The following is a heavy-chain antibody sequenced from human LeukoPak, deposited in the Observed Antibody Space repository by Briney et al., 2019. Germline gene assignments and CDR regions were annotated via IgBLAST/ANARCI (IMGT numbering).Heavy chain of an antibody. D-gene: IGHD5-12*01. CDR3: ARPTGYSIVDAFDI. V-gene: IGHV4-59*01. J-gene: IGHJ3*02. CDR2: IHYTGST. Sequence: SETLSLTCAVSGGSINSYYWSWIRQPPGKGLECIGYIHYTGSTNYNPSLKSRVTISVDTSKNQFSLKLTSVTAADTAVYYCARPTGYSIVDAFDIWGQGTMVTVSS. CDR1: GGSINSYY.